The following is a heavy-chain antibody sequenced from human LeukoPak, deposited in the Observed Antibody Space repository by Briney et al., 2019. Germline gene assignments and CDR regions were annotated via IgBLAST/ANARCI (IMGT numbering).Heavy chain of an antibody. CDR3: AKDSADWYYYGSGNLFDP. CDR1: GFSFISYG. CDR2: ISDDGRRK. Sequence: PGGSLRLSCAASGFSFISYGMHWVRQAPGKGLEWVGVISDDGRRKDYADSVKGRFTISRDNSRNTLYLQMNSLRAEDTAVYYCAKDSADWYYYGSGNLFDPWGQGTLVTVSS. D-gene: IGHD3-10*01. J-gene: IGHJ5*02. V-gene: IGHV3-30*18.